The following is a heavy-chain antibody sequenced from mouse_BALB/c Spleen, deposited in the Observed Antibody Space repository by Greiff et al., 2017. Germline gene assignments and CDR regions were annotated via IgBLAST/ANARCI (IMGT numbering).Heavy chain of an antibody. D-gene: IGHD1-1*01. Sequence: VQLQQSGPELVKPGASVKMSCKASGYTFTSYVMHWVKQKPGQGLEWIGYINPYNDGTKYNEKFKGKATLTSDKSSSTAYMELSSLTSEDSAVYYCARRNYYYGSSYGYFDVWGAGTTVTVSS. CDR2: INPYNDGT. CDR1: GYTFTSYV. J-gene: IGHJ1*01. CDR3: ARRNYYYGSSYGYFDV. V-gene: IGHV1-14*01.